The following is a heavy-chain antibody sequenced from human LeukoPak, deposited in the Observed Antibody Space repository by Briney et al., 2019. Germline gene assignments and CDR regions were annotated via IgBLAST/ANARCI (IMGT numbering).Heavy chain of an antibody. Sequence: GGSLRLSCAASGFTFSNYWMTWVRQAPGKGPEWVANINRDGSERYYVDSVKGRFTISRDDAKSSLYLQMNSLRAEDTAVYYCARRNAMDVWGQGTTVIVFS. V-gene: IGHV3-7*03. CDR1: GFTFSNYW. CDR3: ARRNAMDV. J-gene: IGHJ6*02. CDR2: INRDGSER.